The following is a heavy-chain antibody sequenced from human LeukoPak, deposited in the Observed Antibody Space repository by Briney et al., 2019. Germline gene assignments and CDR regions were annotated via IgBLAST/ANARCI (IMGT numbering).Heavy chain of an antibody. D-gene: IGHD3-22*01. Sequence: GGSLRLSCAASGFTFSSYGMHWVRQAPGKGLEWVAFIRYDGSNKYYADSVKGRFTISRDNSKNTLYLQMNSLRAEDTAVYYCAKDTSYYYDSSGYGLFDYWGQGTLVTVSS. CDR2: IRYDGSNK. J-gene: IGHJ4*02. CDR3: AKDTSYYYDSSGYGLFDY. CDR1: GFTFSSYG. V-gene: IGHV3-30*02.